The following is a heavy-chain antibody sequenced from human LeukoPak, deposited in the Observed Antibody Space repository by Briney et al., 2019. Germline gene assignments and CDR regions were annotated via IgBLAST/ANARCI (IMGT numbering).Heavy chain of an antibody. V-gene: IGHV3-23*01. CDR2: ISGSSYST. D-gene: IGHD4-17*01. Sequence: GGSLRLSCAASGFTFSDYSMSWVRQVPGKGLEWVSGISGSSYSTSYADSVRGRFTISRDNSKNTLYLQLNSLRAEDTALYYCAKDPGGGVTTSLFDYWGQGTLVTVSS. J-gene: IGHJ4*02. CDR3: AKDPGGGVTTSLFDY. CDR1: GFTFSDYS.